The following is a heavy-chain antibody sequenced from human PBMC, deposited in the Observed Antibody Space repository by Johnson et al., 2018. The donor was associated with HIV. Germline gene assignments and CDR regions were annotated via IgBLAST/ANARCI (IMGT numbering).Heavy chain of an antibody. CDR1: GFIVSNNY. D-gene: IGHD2-21*02. J-gene: IGHJ3*02. Sequence: VQLVESGGGLIQPGGSLRLSCAASGFIVSNNYMSWVRQTPGKGLEWVSVIYSGGSTYYADSVKGRFTISRDNSKNTLYLQMNSLRAEDTAVYYCARDHRAYCGGDCYSDAFDSWGQGTMVTVS. CDR3: ARDHRAYCGGDCYSDAFDS. CDR2: IYSGGST. V-gene: IGHV3-53*01.